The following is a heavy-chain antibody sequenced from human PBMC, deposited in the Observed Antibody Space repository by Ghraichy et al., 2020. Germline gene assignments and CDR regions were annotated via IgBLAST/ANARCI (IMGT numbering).Heavy chain of an antibody. CDR3: ARQGYYGSGTYYIFED. Sequence: SETLSLTCIVSGDSISSKSYYWGWVRQPPGKGLEWIGSSYHSGSTYYKPSLEGRINVSVDKSKNHFSLTLTSVTAADTAVYYCARQGYYGSGTYYIFEDWGQGILVTVSS. CDR1: GDSISSKSYY. CDR2: SYHSGST. D-gene: IGHD3-10*01. J-gene: IGHJ4*02. V-gene: IGHV4-39*01.